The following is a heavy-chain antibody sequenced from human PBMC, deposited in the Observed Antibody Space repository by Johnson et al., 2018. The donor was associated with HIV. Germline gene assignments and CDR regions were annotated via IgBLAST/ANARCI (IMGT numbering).Heavy chain of an antibody. J-gene: IGHJ3*01. CDR1: GFSFDDYA. CDR3: ARGQHYDVVRGYYPIGGETFDF. CDR2: VSGSGGRT. D-gene: IGHD3-3*01. V-gene: IGHV3-23*04. Sequence: VQLVESGGGLVQPGRSLRLSCAASGFSFDDYAMHWVRQVPGKGLEWVSVVSGSGGRTDYADSVKGRFSISRDNSKNTLYQQMESLRVEDTAVYYCARGQHYDVVRGYYPIGGETFDFWGQGDMLTVSS.